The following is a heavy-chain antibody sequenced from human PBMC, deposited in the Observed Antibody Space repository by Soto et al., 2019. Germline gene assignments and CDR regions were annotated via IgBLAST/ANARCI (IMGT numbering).Heavy chain of an antibody. CDR1: GFNFRNYA. Sequence: EVQLLESGGGLVQPGGSLRLSCAASGFNFRNYAMSWVRQAPGKGLEWVSSIHGNGGGTYYADSVKGRFTVSRDDSKXXXXXXXXXXXXXXXXXXXXXXXXXXXXXXXDWFDPWGQGTLVTVSS. CDR3: XXXXXXXXXXXDWFDP. J-gene: IGHJ5*02. V-gene: IGHV3-23*01. CDR2: IHGNGGGT.